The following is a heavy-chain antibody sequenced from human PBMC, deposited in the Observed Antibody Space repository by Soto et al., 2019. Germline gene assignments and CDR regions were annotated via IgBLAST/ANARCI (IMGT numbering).Heavy chain of an antibody. D-gene: IGHD4-17*01. Sequence: QVQLVQSGAEVKNPGASVTVSCKASGERFTTYGISWVRQAPGQGLEWMGWISTYNTNTNYAPKFQGRLLLTTDTSTTTAHMELRSLGPDDTAVYYCARWAGQVRDYGGPFDYWGQGTLVTVSS. V-gene: IGHV1-18*04. CDR1: GERFTTYG. CDR2: ISTYNTNT. CDR3: ARWAGQVRDYGGPFDY. J-gene: IGHJ4*02.